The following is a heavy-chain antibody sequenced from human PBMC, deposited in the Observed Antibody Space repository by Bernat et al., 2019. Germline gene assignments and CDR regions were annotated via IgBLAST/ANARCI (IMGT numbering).Heavy chain of an antibody. V-gene: IGHV3-23*01. D-gene: IGHD3-10*01. CDR1: GFTFAIYA. J-gene: IGHJ4*02. CDR2: ISGSDDST. CDR3: ARGFGITMVQGVVDY. Sequence: EVQLLESGGGLVQPGGSLRLSCAASGFTFAIYAMNWVRQAPGKGLEWVSAISGSDDSTYYADSVKGRFTISRDNAKNSLYLQMNSLRAEDTAVYYCARGFGITMVQGVVDYWGQGTLVTVSS.